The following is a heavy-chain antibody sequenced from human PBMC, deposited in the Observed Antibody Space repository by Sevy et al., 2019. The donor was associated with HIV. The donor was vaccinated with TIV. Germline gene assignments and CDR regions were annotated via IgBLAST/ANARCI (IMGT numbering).Heavy chain of an antibody. J-gene: IGHJ6*02. D-gene: IGHD4-17*01. CDR3: AREGSYGDYMLSYYYGMDV. CDR1: GFSFRSYW. CDR2: IYQDGSEK. Sequence: GGSLRLSCAASGFSFRSYWMTWVRQAPGNGLEWVASIYQDGSEKYYMDSVKGRFTVSRENAKNSLFLQMNSLRVEDTAVYYCAREGSYGDYMLSYYYGMDVWGQGTSVTVSS. V-gene: IGHV3-7*01.